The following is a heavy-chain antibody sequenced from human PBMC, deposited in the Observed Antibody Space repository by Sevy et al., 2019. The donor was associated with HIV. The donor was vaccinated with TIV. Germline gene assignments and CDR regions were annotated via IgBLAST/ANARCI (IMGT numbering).Heavy chain of an antibody. CDR3: ARHDYGDYIDSY. Sequence: GGSLRLSCAASGFTFSSYAMSWVRQAPGKGLEWVSAISGSGGSTYYADSVKGRFTISGDNSKNTLYLQMNSLRAEDTAVYYCARHDYGDYIDSYWGQGTLVTVSS. J-gene: IGHJ4*02. CDR1: GFTFSSYA. V-gene: IGHV3-23*01. CDR2: ISGSGGST. D-gene: IGHD4-17*01.